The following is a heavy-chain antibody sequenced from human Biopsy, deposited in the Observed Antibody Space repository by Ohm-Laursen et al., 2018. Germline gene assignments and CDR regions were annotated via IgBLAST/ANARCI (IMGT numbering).Heavy chain of an antibody. CDR1: GGSISSDY. Sequence: SETLSLTCTVSGGSISSDYWSRIRQTPGKGLEWIGYIYYSGSTNYNPSLKSRVTISVDTSKNQFSLRLNSVTAADTAVYYCARATNRTGWPYYYFYGMDVWGQGTTVTVSS. J-gene: IGHJ6*02. CDR3: ARATNRTGWPYYYFYGMDV. V-gene: IGHV4-59*01. D-gene: IGHD6-19*01. CDR2: IYYSGST.